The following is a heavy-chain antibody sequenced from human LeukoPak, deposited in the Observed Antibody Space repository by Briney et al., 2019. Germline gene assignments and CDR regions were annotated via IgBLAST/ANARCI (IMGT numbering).Heavy chain of an antibody. CDR3: ARLYSMVRITYRRGYFDY. Sequence: SETLSLTCAVYGGSFSGYYWSWIRQPPGKGLEWIGEINHSGSTNYNPSLKSRVTISVDTSKNQFSLKLSSVTAADTAVYYCARLYSMVRITYRRGYFDYWGQGTLVTVSS. V-gene: IGHV4-34*01. CDR1: GGSFSGYY. J-gene: IGHJ4*02. CDR2: INHSGST. D-gene: IGHD3-10*01.